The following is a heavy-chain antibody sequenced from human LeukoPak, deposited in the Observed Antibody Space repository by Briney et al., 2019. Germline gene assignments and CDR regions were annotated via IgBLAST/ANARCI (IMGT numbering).Heavy chain of an antibody. V-gene: IGHV1-46*01. Sequence: ASVKVSCKASGYTFTSYYMHWVRQAPGQGLEWMGIINISGGSTSYAQKFQGRVTMTRDTSTSTVYMELSSLRSEDTAVYYCARAYGAGSYTLLFFDYWGQGTLVTVST. CDR1: GYTFTSYY. J-gene: IGHJ4*02. CDR2: INISGGST. D-gene: IGHD3-10*01. CDR3: ARAYGAGSYTLLFFDY.